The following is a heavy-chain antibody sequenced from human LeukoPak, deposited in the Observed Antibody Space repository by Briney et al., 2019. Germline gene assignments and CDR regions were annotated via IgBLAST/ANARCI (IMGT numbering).Heavy chain of an antibody. V-gene: IGHV1-69*05. D-gene: IGHD1-26*01. CDR3: AGSPPSGRYSGGEAFDI. CDR2: IIPIFGTA. CDR1: GGTFSSYA. Sequence: SVKVSCKASGGTFSSYAISWVRQAPGQGLEWMGRIIPIFGTANYAQKFQGRVTITTDESTSTAYMELSSLRSEDTAVYYCAGSPPSGRYSGGEAFDIWGQGTMVTVSS. J-gene: IGHJ3*02.